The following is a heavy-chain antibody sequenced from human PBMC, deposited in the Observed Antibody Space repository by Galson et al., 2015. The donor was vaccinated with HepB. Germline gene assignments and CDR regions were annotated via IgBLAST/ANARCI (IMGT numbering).Heavy chain of an antibody. CDR3: ARRERSCFDGNCDFYWVGS. CDR2: IYPGDFDT. D-gene: IGHD2-21*01. CDR1: GYTFANYW. V-gene: IGHV5-51*01. Sequence: QSGAEVKKPGESLKISCKASGYTFANYWIGWVRQMPGKGLEWMGIIYPGDFDTRYSPSFQGRVSMSADKSITTVYLQWSSLKASDTAIYYCARRERSCFDGNCDFYWVGSLGQGTLVTVSS. J-gene: IGHJ5*01.